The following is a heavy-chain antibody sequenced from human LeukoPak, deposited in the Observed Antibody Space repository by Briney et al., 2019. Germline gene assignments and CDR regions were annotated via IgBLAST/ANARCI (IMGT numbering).Heavy chain of an antibody. J-gene: IGHJ4*02. D-gene: IGHD4-17*01. V-gene: IGHV3-23*01. CDR1: GFSFSTYG. CDR3: AKLRGLRSSIDY. CDR2: ISGSGGST. Sequence: GRSLRLSCAASGFSFSTYGMHWVRQGPGKGLEWVSDISGSGGSTYYADSVKGRFAISRDNSKNTLYLHMNSPRAEDTAVYYCAKLRGLRSSIDYWGQGTLVTVSS.